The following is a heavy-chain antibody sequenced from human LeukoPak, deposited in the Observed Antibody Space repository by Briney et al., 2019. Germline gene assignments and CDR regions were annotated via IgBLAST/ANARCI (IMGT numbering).Heavy chain of an antibody. Sequence: PGGSLRLSCAASGFTFSSYAMHWVRQAPGKGLEWVAVISYDGSNKYYADSVKGRFTISRDNSKNTLYLQMNSLGAEDTAVYYCAAQLPYHFYYYGMDVWGQGTTVTVSS. D-gene: IGHD1-1*01. V-gene: IGHV3-30-3*01. CDR1: GFTFSSYA. J-gene: IGHJ6*02. CDR3: AAQLPYHFYYYGMDV. CDR2: ISYDGSNK.